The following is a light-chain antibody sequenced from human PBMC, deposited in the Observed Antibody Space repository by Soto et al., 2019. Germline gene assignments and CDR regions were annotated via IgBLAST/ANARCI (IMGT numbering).Light chain of an antibody. Sequence: EIVMTQSPATLSLSPGETATLSCRASQSVSNTLVWYQQKPGQAPRLLIYDASTRATGIPARFGGSGSGTEFTLIISGLQSEDFAVYYWQHHYGWVTFGGGTKVEI. CDR3: QHHYGWVT. J-gene: IGKJ4*01. CDR1: QSVSNT. V-gene: IGKV3-15*01. CDR2: DAS.